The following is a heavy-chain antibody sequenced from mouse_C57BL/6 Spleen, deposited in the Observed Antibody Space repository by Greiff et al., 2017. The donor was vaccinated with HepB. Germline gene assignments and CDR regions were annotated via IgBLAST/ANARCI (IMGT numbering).Heavy chain of an antibody. CDR1: GYTFTSYT. Sequence: QVQLQQSGAELARPGASVKMSCKASGYTFTSYTMHWVKQRPGQGLEWIGYINPSSGDTKYNQKFKDKATLTADKSSSTAYMQLSSLTSEDSAVYYCARNDYDDGYYAMDYWGQGTSVTVSS. CDR2: INPSSGDT. V-gene: IGHV1-4*01. D-gene: IGHD2-4*01. CDR3: ARNDYDDGYYAMDY. J-gene: IGHJ4*01.